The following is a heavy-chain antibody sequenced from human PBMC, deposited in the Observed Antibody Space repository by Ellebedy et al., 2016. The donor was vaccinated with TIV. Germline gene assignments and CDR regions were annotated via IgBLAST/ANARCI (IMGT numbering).Heavy chain of an antibody. CDR2: ISGSGGST. D-gene: IGHD3-10*01. CDR3: AKDFHYYGSGSYKFGAYYFDY. J-gene: IGHJ4*02. CDR1: GFTFSSYG. V-gene: IGHV3-23*01. Sequence: GESLKISCAASGFTFSSYGMHWVRQAPGKGLEWVSAISGSGGSTYYADSVKGRFTISRDNSKNTLYLQMNSLRAEDTAVYYCAKDFHYYGSGSYKFGAYYFDYWGQGTLVTVSS.